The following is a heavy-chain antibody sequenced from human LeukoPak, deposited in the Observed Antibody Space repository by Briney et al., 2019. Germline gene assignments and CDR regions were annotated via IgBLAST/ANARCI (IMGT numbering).Heavy chain of an antibody. CDR2: IYYSGST. J-gene: IGHJ4*02. V-gene: IGHV4-39*01. Sequence: SETLSLTCTVSGGSISSSSYYWGWIRQPPGKGLEWIGSIYYSGSTYYNPSLQSRVTISLDTSKNQFSLKLSSVTAADTAVYYCARFGDKTYSSSWYKFAYWGQGTLVTVSS. CDR3: ARFGDKTYSSSWYKFAY. CDR1: GGSISSSSYY. D-gene: IGHD6-13*01.